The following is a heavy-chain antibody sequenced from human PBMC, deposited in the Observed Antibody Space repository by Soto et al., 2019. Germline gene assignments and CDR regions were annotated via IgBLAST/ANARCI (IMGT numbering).Heavy chain of an antibody. CDR3: ARADPSGMDV. CDR1: GGTFNSYA. V-gene: IGHV1-69*12. CDR2: IIPLFRTT. J-gene: IGHJ6*02. Sequence: QVQLVQSGAEVKKPGSSVKVSCKASGGTFNSYAISWVRQAPGQGLEWMGGIIPLFRTTHYAQKFQDRVTITADEYTSPAYMEMSSLRSEDTAVYYCARADPSGMDVWGQGTTVTVSS.